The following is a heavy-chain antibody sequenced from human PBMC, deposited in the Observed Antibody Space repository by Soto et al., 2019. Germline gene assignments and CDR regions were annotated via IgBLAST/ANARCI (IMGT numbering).Heavy chain of an antibody. Sequence: EVQLVQSAAEGKKPGESLRITCKGSGYIFSDYWISWVCQEPGKGLEWLGRIDPTDSYKDYSPSFPGHVTMSVDKSIRTAYLEWSSLKASDSAMYYCARQKWAEALGIWGQGTMVTVSS. D-gene: IGHD1-26*01. V-gene: IGHV5-10-1*03. CDR2: IDPTDSYK. CDR3: ARQKWAEALGI. CDR1: GYIFSDYW. J-gene: IGHJ3*02.